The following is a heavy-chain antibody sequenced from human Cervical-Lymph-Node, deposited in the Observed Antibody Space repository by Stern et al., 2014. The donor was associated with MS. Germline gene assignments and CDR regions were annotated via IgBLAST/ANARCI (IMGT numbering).Heavy chain of an antibody. CDR2: VSNEGSKQ. J-gene: IGHJ4*02. CDR1: GFIFSNYA. D-gene: IGHD2-15*01. V-gene: IGHV3-30-3*01. Sequence: QVQLVQSGGGVVQPGRSLRLSCAASGFIFSNYAMHWVRQAPGKGLDWVAFVSNEGSKQFYADSVKGRFTISRDNANNTLYLQMNSLRPEDTAVYWRDTCRGGGCYFRYWGQGILITVSS. CDR3: DTCRGGGCYFRY.